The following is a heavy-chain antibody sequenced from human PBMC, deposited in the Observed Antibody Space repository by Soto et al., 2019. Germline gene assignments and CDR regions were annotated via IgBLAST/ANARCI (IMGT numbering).Heavy chain of an antibody. V-gene: IGHV3-23*01. CDR1: GFTFNNYA. D-gene: IGHD3-10*01. J-gene: IGHJ4*02. CDR3: AKGRGGSGSIHPRVDF. CDR2: ISGGWDTT. Sequence: EVQLLESGGGLVQPGGSLRLSCAASGFTFNNYAMTWVRQAPGKGLECVSAISGGWDTTSYADSVQVRFTVSRDGSKNTLYLQMSSLRAEDTALYYCAKGRGGSGSIHPRVDFWGQGTLVTVSS.